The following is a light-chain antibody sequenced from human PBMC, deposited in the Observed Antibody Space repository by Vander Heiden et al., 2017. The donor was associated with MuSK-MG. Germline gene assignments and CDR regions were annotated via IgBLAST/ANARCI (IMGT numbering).Light chain of an antibody. CDR2: DDS. J-gene: IGLJ2*01. CDR3: QVWDSSADHVV. V-gene: IGLV3-21*04. Sequence: SYVLTPPPSVSVAPGATARTTCGADSTGSKSVHWYQQKPGQAPVLVIYDDSDRPSGIPERFSGSTSGNTATLTISRVEAEDEADYYCQVWDSSADHVVFGGGTKVTVL. CDR1: STGSKS.